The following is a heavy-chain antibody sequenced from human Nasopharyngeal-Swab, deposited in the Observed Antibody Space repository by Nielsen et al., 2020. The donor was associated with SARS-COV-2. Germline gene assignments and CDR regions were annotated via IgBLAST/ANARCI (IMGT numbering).Heavy chain of an antibody. J-gene: IGHJ6*02. CDR2: INPNSGGT. Sequence: ASVKVSCKAAGDTFTGYYMHWVRQAPGQGLEWRGRINPNSGGTKYAQKFQGRVTMTRDTSIRTAYMELSRLRYDDTAVDYCARDSARYPGGMDVWGQGTTVTVSS. V-gene: IGHV1-2*06. D-gene: IGHD3-10*01. CDR3: ARDSARYPGGMDV. CDR1: GDTFTGYY.